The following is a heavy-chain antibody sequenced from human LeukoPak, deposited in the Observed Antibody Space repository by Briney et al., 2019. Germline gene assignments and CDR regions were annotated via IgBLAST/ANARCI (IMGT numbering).Heavy chain of an antibody. CDR3: AREGCSSTSCYRLGY. V-gene: IGHV4-34*01. J-gene: IGHJ4*02. D-gene: IGHD2-2*01. CDR1: GGSFSSYY. Sequence: SETLSLTCAVYGGSFSSYYWSWIRQPPGKGLEWIGEINHSVSTNHNPSLKSRVTISVDTSKNQFSLKLSSVTAADTAVYYCAREGCSSTSCYRLGYWGQGTLVTVSS. CDR2: INHSVST.